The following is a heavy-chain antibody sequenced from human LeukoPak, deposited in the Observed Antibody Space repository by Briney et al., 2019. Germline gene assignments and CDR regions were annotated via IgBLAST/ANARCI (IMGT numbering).Heavy chain of an antibody. CDR3: AARGPYPYYYDSSGYQRFDY. CDR1: GYTFTGYY. V-gene: IGHV1-2*02. Sequence: ASVKVSCTASGYTFTGYYMHWVRQAPGQGLEWMGWINPNSGGTNYAQKFQGRVTMTRDTSISTAYMELSSLRSDDTAVYYCAARGPYPYYYDSSGYQRFDYWGQGTLVTVSS. J-gene: IGHJ4*02. D-gene: IGHD3-22*01. CDR2: INPNSGGT.